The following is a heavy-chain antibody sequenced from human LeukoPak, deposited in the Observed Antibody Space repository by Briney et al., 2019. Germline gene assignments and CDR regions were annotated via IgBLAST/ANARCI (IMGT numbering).Heavy chain of an antibody. J-gene: IGHJ4*02. CDR1: GFTFSSYG. D-gene: IGHD6-13*01. V-gene: IGHV3-30*18. CDR3: AKAKYSSSWYSGRNYFDY. Sequence: GGSLRLSCAASGFTFSSYGMRWVRQAPGKGLEWVAVISYDGSNKYYADSVKGRFTISRDNSKNTLYLQMNSLRAEDTAVYYCAKAKYSSSWYSGRNYFDYWGQGTLVTVSS. CDR2: ISYDGSNK.